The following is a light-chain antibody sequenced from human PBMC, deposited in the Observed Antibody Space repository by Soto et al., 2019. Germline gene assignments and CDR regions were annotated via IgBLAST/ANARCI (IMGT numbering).Light chain of an antibody. CDR2: DTS. CDR3: QQRSNWIT. J-gene: IGKJ5*01. V-gene: IGKV3-11*01. CDR1: QSVGSS. Sequence: PGERATLSCRASQSVGSSLAWYQQRPGQPPRLLIYDTSYRATGIPARFSGSGSGTDFTLTISSLEPEDFAVYYCQQRSNWITFGQGTRLEIK.